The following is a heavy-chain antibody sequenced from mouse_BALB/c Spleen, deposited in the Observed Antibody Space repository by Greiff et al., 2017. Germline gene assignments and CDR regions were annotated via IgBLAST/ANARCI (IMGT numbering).Heavy chain of an antibody. CDR2: IRNKANGYTT. CDR3: ARTMITTRGYAMDY. CDR1: GFTFTDYY. Sequence: EVQLMESGGGLVQPGGSLRLSCATSGFTFTDYYMSWVRQPPGKALEWLGFIRNKANGYTTEYSASVKGRFTISRDNSQSILYLQMNTLRAEDSATYYCARTMITTRGYAMDYWGQGTSVTVSS. V-gene: IGHV7-3*02. J-gene: IGHJ4*01. D-gene: IGHD2-4*01.